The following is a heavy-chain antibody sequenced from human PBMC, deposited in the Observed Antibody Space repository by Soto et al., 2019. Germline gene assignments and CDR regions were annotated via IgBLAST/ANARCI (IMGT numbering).Heavy chain of an antibody. CDR1: GGSISTSNW. J-gene: IGHJ4*02. Sequence: QVQLQESGPGLVKPSGTLSLTCAVSGGSISTSNWWSWARQPPGKGLEWIGEVYRTGSTNYNPSLESRLTISVDKSKTQFSLKLTSVTAADTAVYYCARARATIAAAAIFDCWGQGTLVTVSS. D-gene: IGHD6-13*01. CDR3: ARARATIAAAAIFDC. V-gene: IGHV4-4*02. CDR2: VYRTGST.